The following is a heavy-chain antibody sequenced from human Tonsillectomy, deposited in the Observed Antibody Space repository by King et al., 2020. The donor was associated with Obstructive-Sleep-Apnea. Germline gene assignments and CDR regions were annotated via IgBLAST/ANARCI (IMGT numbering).Heavy chain of an antibody. CDR3: ARDKKAGSYVGY. D-gene: IGHD1-26*01. Sequence: VQLVESGGGVVQPGRSLRLSCATSGFSFNIYAIHWVRQAPGKGLEWVAVFWHDGTTTYYKDSVKGRFILSRDKSKTTVYLQMNSLTVEDTAVYYCARDKKAGSYVGYWGQGTLVTVSS. CDR2: FWHDGTTT. V-gene: IGHV3-33*01. J-gene: IGHJ1*01. CDR1: GFSFNIYA.